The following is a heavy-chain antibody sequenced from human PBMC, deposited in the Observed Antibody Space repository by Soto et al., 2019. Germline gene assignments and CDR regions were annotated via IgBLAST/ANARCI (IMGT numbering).Heavy chain of an antibody. CDR2: INSDGSST. D-gene: IGHD6-6*01. V-gene: IGHV3-74*01. J-gene: IGHJ4*02. CDR3: ASQYSSSTAFDY. Sequence: GGSLRLSCAASGFTFSSYWMHWVRQAPGKGLVWVSRINSDGSSTSYADSVKGRFTISRDNAKNTLYLQMNSLRAEDTAVYYCASQYSSSTAFDYWGQGTLVTVSS. CDR1: GFTFSSYW.